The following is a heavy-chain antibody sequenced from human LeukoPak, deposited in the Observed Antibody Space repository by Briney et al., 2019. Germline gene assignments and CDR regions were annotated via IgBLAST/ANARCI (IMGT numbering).Heavy chain of an antibody. D-gene: IGHD5-18*01. Sequence: PGGSLRLSCAASGFTFSTYGMHWVRQAPGKGLEWLAVISYDGSNKYYADSVKGRFTISRDNSKNTLYLQMNSLRAEDTAVYYCAKDLGSYGFDYWGQGTLVTVSS. CDR3: AKDLGSYGFDY. CDR2: ISYDGSNK. CDR1: GFTFSTYG. V-gene: IGHV3-30*18. J-gene: IGHJ4*02.